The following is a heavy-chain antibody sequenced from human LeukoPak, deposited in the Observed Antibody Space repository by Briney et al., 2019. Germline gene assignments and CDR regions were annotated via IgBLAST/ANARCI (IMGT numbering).Heavy chain of an antibody. V-gene: IGHV3-48*01. J-gene: IGHJ4*02. CDR1: GFTFSSYS. Sequence: PGGSLRLSCAASGFTFSSYSMNWVRQAPGKGLEWVSCISSSSSTIYYADSVKGRFTISRDNAKNSLYLQMNSLRAEDTAVYYCARDPLPPTPYFDYWGQGTLVTVSS. CDR2: ISSSSSTI. CDR3: ARDPLPPTPYFDY.